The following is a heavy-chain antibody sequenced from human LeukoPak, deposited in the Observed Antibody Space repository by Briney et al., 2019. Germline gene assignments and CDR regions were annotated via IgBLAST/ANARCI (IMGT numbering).Heavy chain of an antibody. V-gene: IGHV4-61*02. D-gene: IGHD3-22*01. CDR3: ARLPPYSSGLLPDNYYYYYMDV. CDR1: GGSISSGSYY. Sequence: SETLSLTCTVSGGSISSGSYYWSWVRQPAGKGLEWIGRIHTSGSTNYNPSLKSRVTISVDTSKNQFSLKLSSVTAADAAVYYCARLPPYSSGLLPDNYYYYYMDVWGKGTTVTVSS. CDR2: IHTSGST. J-gene: IGHJ6*03.